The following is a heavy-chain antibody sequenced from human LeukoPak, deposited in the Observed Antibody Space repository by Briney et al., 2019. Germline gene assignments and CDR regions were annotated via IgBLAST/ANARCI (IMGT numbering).Heavy chain of an antibody. Sequence: PSETLSLTCAVSGYSISSGYYWGWIRQPPGKGLEWIGSIYHSGSTYYNPSLKSRVTISVDTSKNQFSLKLSSVTAADTAVYYCAXAXHXXIXXVXXXXXXXDXXGQXTM. CDR1: GYSISSGYY. J-gene: IGHJ4*02. V-gene: IGHV4-38-2*01. D-gene: IGHD3-3*01. CDR2: IYHSGST. CDR3: AXAXHXXIXXVXXXXXXXDX.